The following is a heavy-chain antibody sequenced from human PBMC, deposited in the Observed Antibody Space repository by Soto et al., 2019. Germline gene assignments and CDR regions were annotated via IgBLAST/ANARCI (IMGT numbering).Heavy chain of an antibody. CDR3: AKDTSRGVTVTADY. CDR1: GFMFSSYA. D-gene: IGHD4-17*01. CDR2: ISGGGGIT. Sequence: EVQLLESGGGSVQPGGSLRLSCAASGFMFSSYAMTWVRQAPGKGLEWVSAISGGGGITHYADSVRGRFTISRDNSENTLYLQMNSLRAEDTAVYYCAKDTSRGVTVTADYWGQGTLVTVSS. J-gene: IGHJ4*02. V-gene: IGHV3-23*01.